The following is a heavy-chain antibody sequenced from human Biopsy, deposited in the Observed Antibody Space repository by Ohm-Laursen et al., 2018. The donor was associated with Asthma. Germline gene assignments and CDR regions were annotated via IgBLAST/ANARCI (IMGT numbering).Heavy chain of an antibody. Sequence: SLRLSCTASGFSFSNFAIHWVRQAPGKGLEWVGVISKDASTQDYADSVKGRSTMARDNSKNTLDLQMNSLREEDTAVYYCARGDSSNWSHYYFDYWGQGTLVTVSS. V-gene: IGHV3-30*01. J-gene: IGHJ4*02. CDR1: GFSFSNFA. CDR3: ARGDSSNWSHYYFDY. D-gene: IGHD3-22*01. CDR2: ISKDASTQ.